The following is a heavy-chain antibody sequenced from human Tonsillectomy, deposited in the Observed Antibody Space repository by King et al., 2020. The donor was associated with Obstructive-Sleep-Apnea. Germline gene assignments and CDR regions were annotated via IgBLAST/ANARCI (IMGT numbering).Heavy chain of an antibody. CDR1: GGSISSSNW. CDR2: IYHSVST. Sequence: QLQESGPGLVKPSGTLSLTCAVSGGSISSSNWWSWVRQPPGKGLEWIGEIYHSVSTNYNPSLKSRVTISVDKSKNQFSLTLSPVTAADTAVYYCARLELELSLYYFDYWGQGTLVTVSS. CDR3: ARLELELSLYYFDY. J-gene: IGHJ4*02. V-gene: IGHV4-4*02. D-gene: IGHD1-7*01.